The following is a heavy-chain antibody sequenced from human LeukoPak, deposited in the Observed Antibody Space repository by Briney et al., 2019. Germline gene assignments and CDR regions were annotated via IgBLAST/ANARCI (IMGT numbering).Heavy chain of an antibody. D-gene: IGHD3-16*01. V-gene: IGHV4-4*07. CDR3: ARDRDHASGAGWFDP. J-gene: IGHJ5*02. CDR2: IYTSGST. CDR1: GGSISTYY. Sequence: SETLSLTCTVSGGSISTYYWSWIRQPAGKGLEWLGRIYTSGSTNYNPSLKGRVTMSVDTSKNQFSLKVTSVTAADTAVYYCARDRDHASGAGWFDPWGQRTLVTVSS.